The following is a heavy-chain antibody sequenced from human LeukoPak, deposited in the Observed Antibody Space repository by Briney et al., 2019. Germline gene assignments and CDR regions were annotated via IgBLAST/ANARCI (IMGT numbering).Heavy chain of an antibody. V-gene: IGHV1-2*02. CDR1: GYTFTGYY. CDR3: ARDREEWLLYGYYYYYMDV. Sequence: GASVKVSCKASGYTFTGYYMHWVRQAPGQGLEWMGWINPNSGGTNYAQKFQGRVTMTRDTSISTAYMELSRLRSDDTAVYYCARDREEWLLYGYYYYYMDVWGKGTTVTVSS. D-gene: IGHD3-3*01. CDR2: INPNSGGT. J-gene: IGHJ6*03.